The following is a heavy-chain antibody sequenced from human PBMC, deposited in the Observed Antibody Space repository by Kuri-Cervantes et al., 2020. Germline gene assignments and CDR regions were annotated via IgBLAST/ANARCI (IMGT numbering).Heavy chain of an antibody. Sequence: GSLRLSCTVSGGSISSYYWSWIRQPPGKGLEWIGYIYYSGSTNYNPSLKSRVTISVDTSKNQFSLKLSSVTAADTAVYYCARDRGGRYCSGGSCYPRGSRYYGMDVWGQGTTVTVSS. J-gene: IGHJ6*02. D-gene: IGHD2-15*01. V-gene: IGHV4-59*01. CDR1: GGSISSYY. CDR2: IYYSGST. CDR3: ARDRGGRYCSGGSCYPRGSRYYGMDV.